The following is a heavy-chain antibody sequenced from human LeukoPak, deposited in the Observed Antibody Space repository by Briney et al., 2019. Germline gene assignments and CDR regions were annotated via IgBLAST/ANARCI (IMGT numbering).Heavy chain of an antibody. Sequence: SETLSLTCTVSGGSISSSSYYWGWIRQTPGKGLEWIGSRYYSGSTYSNPSLKGRLTISVDTSNNLFSLKLSSVTAEDTAVYYGRTHKIHYGSDFWGQGTLVTVSS. CDR1: GGSISSSSYY. J-gene: IGHJ4*02. V-gene: IGHV4-39*01. CDR3: RTHKIHYGSDF. D-gene: IGHD3-10*01. CDR2: RYYSGST.